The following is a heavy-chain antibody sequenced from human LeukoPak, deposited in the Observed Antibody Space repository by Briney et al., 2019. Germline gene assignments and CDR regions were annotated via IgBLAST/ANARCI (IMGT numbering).Heavy chain of an antibody. CDR3: ARDSEPYSSSWYAAV. CDR2: IIPIFGTA. D-gene: IGHD6-13*01. J-gene: IGHJ4*02. V-gene: IGHV1-69*13. Sequence: SVKVSCKASGGTFSSNAISWVRRAPGQGLEWMGGIIPIFGTANYAQKFQGGVTITADESTSTAYMELSSLRSEDTAVYYCARDSEPYSSSWYAAVWGQGTLVTVSS. CDR1: GGTFSSNA.